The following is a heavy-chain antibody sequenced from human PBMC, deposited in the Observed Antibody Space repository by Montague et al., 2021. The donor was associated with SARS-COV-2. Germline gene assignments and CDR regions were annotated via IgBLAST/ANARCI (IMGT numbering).Heavy chain of an antibody. V-gene: IGHV4-34*01. Sequence: SETLSLTCAVYGGSFSGYYWSWIRQPPGKGLEWIGEINHSGSTNYNPSLKSRITISVDTSKNQFSLKLCSVTAADTAVYYCARFPDYYGSGSYPIDAFDIWGQGTMVTVSS. D-gene: IGHD3-10*01. CDR1: GGSFSGYY. CDR3: ARFPDYYGSGSYPIDAFDI. CDR2: INHSGST. J-gene: IGHJ3*02.